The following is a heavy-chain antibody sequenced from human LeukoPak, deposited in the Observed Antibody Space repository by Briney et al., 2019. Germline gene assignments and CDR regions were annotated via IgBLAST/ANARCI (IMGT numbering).Heavy chain of an antibody. V-gene: IGHV3-30*02. CDR2: IRYDGSDK. D-gene: IGHD6-19*01. CDR1: GFTLRGYG. CDR3: ARLRGATVAHNWFDP. Sequence: GGSLRLSCAASGFTLRGYGMHWVRQAPGKGLEWVAFIRYDGSDKSYADSVKGRFTISRDNSENTLYLQINSLRVEDTAVYYCARLRGATVAHNWFDPWGQGTLVTVSS. J-gene: IGHJ5*02.